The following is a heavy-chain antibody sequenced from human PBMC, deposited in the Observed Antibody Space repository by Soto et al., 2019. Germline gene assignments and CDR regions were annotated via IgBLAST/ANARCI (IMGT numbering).Heavy chain of an antibody. V-gene: IGHV3-53*01. D-gene: IGHD1-1*01. Sequence: GGSLRLSCAASGFTVSSNYMSWVRQAPGKGLEWVSVIYSGGSTYYADSVKGRFTISRDNSKNTLYLQMNSLRAEDTAVYYCARDNVSGTTIHYYYGMDVWGQGTTVTVSS. CDR2: IYSGGST. CDR3: ARDNVSGTTIHYYYGMDV. CDR1: GFTVSSNY. J-gene: IGHJ6*02.